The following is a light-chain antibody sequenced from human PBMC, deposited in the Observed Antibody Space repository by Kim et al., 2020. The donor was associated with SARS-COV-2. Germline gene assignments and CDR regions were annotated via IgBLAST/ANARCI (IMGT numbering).Light chain of an antibody. CDR3: YSAADNNLV. CDR2: EDS. J-gene: IGLJ2*01. V-gene: IGLV3-27*01. CDR1: VLAKKY. Sequence: VSTGQAARITCTGDVLAKKYARWFQQKPGQARVLVIYEDSERPSGIPERFSGSSSGTTVTLTISGAQVEDEADYYCYSAADNNLVFGGGTQLTVL.